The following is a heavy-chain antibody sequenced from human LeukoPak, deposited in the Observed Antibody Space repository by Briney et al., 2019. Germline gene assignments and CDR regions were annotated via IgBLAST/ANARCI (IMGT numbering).Heavy chain of an antibody. Sequence: PGGSLRLSCAASGFTFDDYGMSWVRQAPGKGLEWVSGINWNGGSTGYADSVKGRFTISRDNAKNSLYLQMDSLRAEDTALYYCAKQVSMDTTGGFDIWGQGTMVTVSS. V-gene: IGHV3-20*04. CDR2: INWNGGST. CDR1: GFTFDDYG. D-gene: IGHD4-17*01. J-gene: IGHJ3*02. CDR3: AKQVSMDTTGGFDI.